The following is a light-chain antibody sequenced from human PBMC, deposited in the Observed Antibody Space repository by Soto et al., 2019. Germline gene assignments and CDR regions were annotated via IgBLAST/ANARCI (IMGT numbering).Light chain of an antibody. V-gene: IGKV3-20*01. CDR3: QQYGTSPPIT. J-gene: IGKJ5*01. CDR1: QSVISNY. Sequence: EIVLTQSPGTLSLSPGERATLSCRASQSVISNYLAWYQQRPGQAPRLLIYVASNRATGIPDRFSGSGSGKDFTLTISRLEPEDFAVYYCQQYGTSPPITFGQGTRLEIK. CDR2: VAS.